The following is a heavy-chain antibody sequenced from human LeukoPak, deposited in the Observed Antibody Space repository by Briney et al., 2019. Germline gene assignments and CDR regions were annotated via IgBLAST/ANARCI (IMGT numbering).Heavy chain of an antibody. D-gene: IGHD2-8*01. CDR2: INHSGST. CDR3: ARGGGNGHKIIKEYYFDY. V-gene: IGHV4-34*01. CDR1: GGPFSGYY. J-gene: IGHJ4*02. Sequence: SETLSLTCAVYGGPFSGYYWSWIRQPPGKGLEWIGEINHSGSTNYNPSLKSRVTISVDTSKNQFSLKLSSVTAADTAVYYCARGGGNGHKIIKEYYFDYWGQGTLVTVSS.